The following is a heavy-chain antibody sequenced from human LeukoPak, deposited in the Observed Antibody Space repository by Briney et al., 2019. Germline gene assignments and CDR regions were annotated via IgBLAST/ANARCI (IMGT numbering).Heavy chain of an antibody. V-gene: IGHV3-33*01. J-gene: IGHJ4*02. Sequence: GGSLRLSCAASGFTFSSYGMHWVRQAPGKGLEWVAVIWYDGSNKYYADSVKGRFTISRDNSMNTLYLQMNSLRAEDTAVYYCARDSGSYGDFFDYWGQGTLVTVSS. D-gene: IGHD4-17*01. CDR2: IWYDGSNK. CDR1: GFTFSSYG. CDR3: ARDSGSYGDFFDY.